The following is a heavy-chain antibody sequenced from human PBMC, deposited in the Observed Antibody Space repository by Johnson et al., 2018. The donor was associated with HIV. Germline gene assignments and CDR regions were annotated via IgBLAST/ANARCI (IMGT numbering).Heavy chain of an antibody. Sequence: VQLVESGGGVVQPGRSLRLSCSASGFSFSNCAMHWVRQAPGKGLEWVAVISYDGSNKYYADSVKGRFTISRDNSKDTLYLQMNSLRTEDTAVYYCARGGIIHDAFDIWGQGTMVTVSS. CDR1: GFSFSNCA. J-gene: IGHJ3*02. V-gene: IGHV3-30-3*01. CDR3: ARGGIIHDAFDI. D-gene: IGHD1-1*01. CDR2: ISYDGSNK.